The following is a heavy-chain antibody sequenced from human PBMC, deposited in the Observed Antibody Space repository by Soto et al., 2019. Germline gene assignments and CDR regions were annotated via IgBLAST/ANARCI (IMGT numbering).Heavy chain of an antibody. J-gene: IGHJ6*02. CDR3: ASSSLYGMDV. CDR2: IYHSGGI. Sequence: PSETLSLTCAVSGGSISSSGYSWGWFRQPPGMGLEWIGHIYHSGGIHYNPSLESRVTMSVDRSKNQFSLKLSSVTAADTAVYYCASSSLYGMDVWGQGTTVTVSS. V-gene: IGHV4-30-2*01. CDR1: GGSISSSGYS.